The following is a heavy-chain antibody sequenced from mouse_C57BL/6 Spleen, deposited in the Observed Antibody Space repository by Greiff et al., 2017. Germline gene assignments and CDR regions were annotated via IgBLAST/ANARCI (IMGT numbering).Heavy chain of an antibody. Sequence: QVQLQQPGAELVRPGTSVKLSCKASGYTFTSYWMHWVKQRPGQGLEWIGVIDPSDSYTNYNQKFKGKATLTVDTSSSTAYMQLSSLTSEDSAVYYCARGVVTRGFACWGQETLVTVSA. J-gene: IGHJ3*01. V-gene: IGHV1-59*01. CDR2: IDPSDSYT. D-gene: IGHD1-1*02. CDR3: ARGVVTRGFAC. CDR1: GYTFTSYW.